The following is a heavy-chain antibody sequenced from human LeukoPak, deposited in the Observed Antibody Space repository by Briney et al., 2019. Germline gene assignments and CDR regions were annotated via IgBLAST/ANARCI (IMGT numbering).Heavy chain of an antibody. CDR2: IYSGGDI. V-gene: IGHV3-53*01. D-gene: IGHD3-22*01. CDR1: GFTVSSSY. J-gene: IGHJ4*01. Sequence: PGGSLSLSCAASGFTVSSSYMSWVRQAPGKGPEWVSVIYSGGDIDYADSVKGRFTISRDNSKYTLYLQMNSLRAEDTAVYYCARTSRSSGYLFLDFDCWGQGTLVTVSS. CDR3: ARTSRSSGYLFLDFDC.